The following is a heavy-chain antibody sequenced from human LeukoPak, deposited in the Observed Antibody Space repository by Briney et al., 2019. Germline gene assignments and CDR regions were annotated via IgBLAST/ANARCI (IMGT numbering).Heavy chain of an antibody. CDR1: GFTFSSYW. J-gene: IGHJ4*02. V-gene: IGHV3-7*01. CDR3: ARDLVATVVTPGVY. Sequence: GGSLRFSCAASGFTFSSYWMSWVRQAPGKGLEWVANIKQDGSEKYYVDSVKGRFTISRDNAKNSLYLQMNSLRAEDTAVYYCARDLVATVVTPGVYWGQGTLVTVSS. CDR2: IKQDGSEK. D-gene: IGHD4-23*01.